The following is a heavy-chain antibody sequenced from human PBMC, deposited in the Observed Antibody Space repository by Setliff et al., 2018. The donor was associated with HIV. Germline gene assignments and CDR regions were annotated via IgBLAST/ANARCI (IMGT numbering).Heavy chain of an antibody. V-gene: IGHV3-15*05. CDR2: IRSKVDGGAA. CDR1: GFSFSGAW. Sequence: PGGSLRLSCAASGFSFSGAWMRWVRQAPGKGLEWVGRIRSKVDGGAADYAAPVKGRFTISRDDSKNTLYLQMSSLKTEDTAVYYCTTESVFLDYFFDYWGQGTLVTVSS. J-gene: IGHJ4*02. CDR3: TTESVFLDYFFDY. D-gene: IGHD3-9*01.